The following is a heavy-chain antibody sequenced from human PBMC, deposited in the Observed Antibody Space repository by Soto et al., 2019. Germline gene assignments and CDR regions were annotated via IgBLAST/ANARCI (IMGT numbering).Heavy chain of an antibody. J-gene: IGHJ6*02. CDR1: GYTFTNYY. CDR3: AGLHTADYSGMDV. Sequence: QVQRVQSGAEVKKPGASVKISCKASGYTFTNYYVHWVRQAPGQGPEWMGVINASGGTTRDAQKFQGRATRHRDTSKSTVHMDLSSLRSEDTAVYYCAGLHTADYSGMDVWGQGTTVTVSS. D-gene: IGHD5-18*01. CDR2: INASGGTT. V-gene: IGHV1-46*01.